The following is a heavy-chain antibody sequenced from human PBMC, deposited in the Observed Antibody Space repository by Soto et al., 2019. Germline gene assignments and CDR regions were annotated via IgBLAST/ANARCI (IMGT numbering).Heavy chain of an antibody. D-gene: IGHD3-10*01. CDR1: GGSMSEYF. J-gene: IGHJ4*02. CDR3: ARDGYDGSGSPYPAY. CDR2: VYYLGST. V-gene: IGHV4-59*01. Sequence: SETLSLTCTVSGGSMSEYFWSWIRQSPGQGLEWIGYVYYLGSTDYNPSLKSRVTISVDTSKRQFSLKLSSVTVADTAVYYCARDGYDGSGSPYPAYWGPGAQVTVSS.